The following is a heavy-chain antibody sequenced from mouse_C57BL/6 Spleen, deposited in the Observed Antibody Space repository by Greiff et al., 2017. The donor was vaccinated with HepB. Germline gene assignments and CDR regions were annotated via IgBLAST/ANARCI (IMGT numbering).Heavy chain of an antibody. CDR3: ARSEKTYYEYDGDY. V-gene: IGHV1-55*01. D-gene: IGHD2-4*01. CDR1: GYTFTSYW. J-gene: IGHJ2*01. CDR2: IYPGSGST. Sequence: VQLQHPGAELVKPGASVKMSCKASGYTFTSYWITWVKQRPGQGLEWIGDIYPGSGSTNYNEKFKSKATLTVDTSSSTAYMQLSSLTSEDSAVYYCARSEKTYYEYDGDYWGQGTTLTVSS.